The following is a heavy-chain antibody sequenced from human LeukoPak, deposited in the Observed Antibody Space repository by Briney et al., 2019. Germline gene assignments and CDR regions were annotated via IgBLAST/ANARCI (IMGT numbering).Heavy chain of an antibody. CDR1: GGSFSGYY. V-gene: IGHV4-34*01. D-gene: IGHD4-17*01. J-gene: IGHJ4*02. Sequence: SETLSLTCAVHGGSFSGYYWSWIRQPPGKGLEWIGEINHSGSTNYNPSLKSRVTISVDTSKNQFSLKLSSVTAADTAVYYCARGPDYGDSDSPFDYWGQGTPVTVSS. CDR2: INHSGST. CDR3: ARGPDYGDSDSPFDY.